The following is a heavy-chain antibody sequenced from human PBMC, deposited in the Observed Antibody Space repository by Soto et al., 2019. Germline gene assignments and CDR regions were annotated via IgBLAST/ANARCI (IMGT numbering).Heavy chain of an antibody. Sequence: PSETLSLTCTVSGGSISSSSYYWGWIRQPPGKGLEWIGSIYYSGSTYYNPSLKSRVTISVDTSKNQFSLKLSSVTAADTAVYYCARLQNSSGWYYYYGMDVWGQGTTVTVS. J-gene: IGHJ6*02. CDR1: GGSISSSSYY. CDR2: IYYSGST. CDR3: ARLQNSSGWYYYYGMDV. V-gene: IGHV4-39*01. D-gene: IGHD6-19*01.